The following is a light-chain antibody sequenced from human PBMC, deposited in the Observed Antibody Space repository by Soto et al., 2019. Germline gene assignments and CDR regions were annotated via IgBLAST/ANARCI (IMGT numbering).Light chain of an antibody. CDR3: CSYAGSYTHYV. CDR1: SSDVGGYNY. J-gene: IGLJ1*01. CDR2: DVS. Sequence: QSALTQPSSVSGSTGKSITISCTGTSSDVGGYNYVSWYRQHPGKAPKLMIYDVSKRPSGVPDRFSGSKSGNTASLTISGLQAEDEADYYCCSYAGSYTHYVFGTGTKLTV. V-gene: IGLV2-11*01.